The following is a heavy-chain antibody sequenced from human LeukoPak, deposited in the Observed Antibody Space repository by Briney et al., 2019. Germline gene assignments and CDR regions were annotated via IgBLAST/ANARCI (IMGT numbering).Heavy chain of an antibody. Sequence: GGSLRLSCAASGFTFDNYWMTWVCQAPGKGLEWVGRIRSNSDGGTIDYAAPVKGRFALSRDDSKNTLYLQMNSLQTEDTAVYYCATDFYDTTWGQGTLVTVSS. CDR2: IRSNSDGGTI. V-gene: IGHV3-15*07. CDR3: ATDFYDTT. J-gene: IGHJ5*02. CDR1: GFTFDNYW. D-gene: IGHD3-22*01.